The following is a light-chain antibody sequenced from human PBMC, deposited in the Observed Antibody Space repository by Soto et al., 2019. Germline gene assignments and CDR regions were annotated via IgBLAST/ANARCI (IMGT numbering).Light chain of an antibody. Sequence: HSVLTQPPSASGTPGQRVTFSCSGSSSNIGSHYVYWYQHLPGTAPKLLIYRNNQRPSGVPDRFSGSKSGTSASLAISGLRSEDEADYYCAAWDDSLSVVVFGGGTKLTVL. CDR2: RNN. V-gene: IGLV1-47*01. CDR3: AAWDDSLSVVV. CDR1: SSNIGSHY. J-gene: IGLJ2*01.